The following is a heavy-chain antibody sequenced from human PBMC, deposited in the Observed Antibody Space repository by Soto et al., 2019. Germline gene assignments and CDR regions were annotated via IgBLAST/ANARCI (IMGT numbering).Heavy chain of an antibody. CDR3: ARSPFPYTAMVTAWFDP. J-gene: IGHJ5*02. Sequence: SVKVSCKASGGTFSSYAISWVRQAPGQGLEWMGGIIPVFGTANHAQKFQGRVTITADESTSTAYMELSSLRSEDTAVYYCARSPFPYTAMVTAWFDPWGQGTLVTVSS. CDR2: IIPVFGTA. CDR1: GGTFSSYA. V-gene: IGHV1-69*13. D-gene: IGHD5-18*01.